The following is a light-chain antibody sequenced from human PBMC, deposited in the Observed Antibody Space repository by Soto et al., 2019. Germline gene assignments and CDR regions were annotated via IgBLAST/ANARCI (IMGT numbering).Light chain of an antibody. CDR1: QSISSW. CDR3: QQYNSYPWT. V-gene: IGKV1-5*01. J-gene: IGKJ1*01. CDR2: DAS. Sequence: DIQMTQSPSTLSASVGDRVTITCRTSQSISSWLAWYQQKPGKAPKLLIYDASSLESGVTSRFSGSGSWTEFTLAISSLQPNDFSTYYCQQYNSYPWTFGQGTKLEIK.